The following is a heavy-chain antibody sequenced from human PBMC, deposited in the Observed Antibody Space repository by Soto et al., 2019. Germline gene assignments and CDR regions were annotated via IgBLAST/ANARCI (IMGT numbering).Heavy chain of an antibody. CDR1: RWTFSSYA. V-gene: IGHV3-64D*06. D-gene: IGHD6-13*01. CDR2: ISSNGGST. Sequence: GGCLRLSYSPSRWTFSSYAMPWVRQAPGKGQEYVSAISSNGGSTYYADSVKGRFTISRDNSKNTLYLQMSSLRAEDTAVYYCGKCTQRSSFFFHPGEWGQGTLGTGS. J-gene: IGHJ4*02. CDR3: GKCTQRSSFFFHPGE.